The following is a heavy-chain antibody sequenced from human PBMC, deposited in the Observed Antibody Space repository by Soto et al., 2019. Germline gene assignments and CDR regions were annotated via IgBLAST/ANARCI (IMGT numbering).Heavy chain of an antibody. J-gene: IGHJ6*02. V-gene: IGHV1-3*01. CDR1: GYTFTSYS. CDR2: INAGNGNT. Sequence: GSVKVSCKASGYTFTSYSMHWVLQAPGERLEWMGWINAGNGNTKYSQKFQGRVTITRDTSASTAYMELSSLRSEDTAVYYCARTAAVADMNYYYYYGMDVWGQGTTVTVSS. D-gene: IGHD6-19*01. CDR3: ARTAAVADMNYYYYYGMDV.